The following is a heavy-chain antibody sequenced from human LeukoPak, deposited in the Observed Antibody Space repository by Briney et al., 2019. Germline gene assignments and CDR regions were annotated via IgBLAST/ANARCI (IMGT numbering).Heavy chain of an antibody. Sequence: GGSLRLSCAASGFTFSSYGMHWVRQAPGKGLEWVAFIRYDGSNKYYADSVKGRFTISRDNSKNTLYLQMNSLRAEDTAVYYCAKTYDYGDYWYFDYWGQGTLVTVSS. D-gene: IGHD4-17*01. J-gene: IGHJ4*02. CDR2: IRYDGSNK. CDR3: AKTYDYGDYWYFDY. CDR1: GFTFSSYG. V-gene: IGHV3-30*02.